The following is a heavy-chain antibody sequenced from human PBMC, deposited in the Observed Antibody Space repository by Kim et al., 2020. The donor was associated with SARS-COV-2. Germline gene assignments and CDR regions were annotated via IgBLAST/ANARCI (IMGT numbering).Heavy chain of an antibody. CDR3: ARDHYYDSSGSPHFEMNIPKVPIRTNWFDP. Sequence: ASVKVSCKASGYTFTSYYMHCVRQAPGQGLEWMGIINPSGGSTSYAQKFQGRVTMTRDTSTSTVYMELSSLRSEDTAVYYCARDHYYDSSGSPHFEMNIPKVPIRTNWFDPWGQGTLVTVSS. D-gene: IGHD3-22*01. CDR2: INPSGGST. CDR1: GYTFTSYY. V-gene: IGHV1-46*01. J-gene: IGHJ5*02.